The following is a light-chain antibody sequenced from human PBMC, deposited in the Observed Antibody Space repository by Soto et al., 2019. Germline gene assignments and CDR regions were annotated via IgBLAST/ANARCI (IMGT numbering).Light chain of an antibody. V-gene: IGKV1-5*03. J-gene: IGKJ1*01. CDR1: QTISSW. CDR2: KAS. CDR3: HQYDSYPRT. Sequence: DIQMTQSPSTLSGSVGDRVTITCRASQTISSWLAWYQQKPGKAPNLLIYKASTLETGVSSRFTGGGSGTVFTLTISSLQPDDFATYYCHQYDSYPRTFGPGTTVDLK.